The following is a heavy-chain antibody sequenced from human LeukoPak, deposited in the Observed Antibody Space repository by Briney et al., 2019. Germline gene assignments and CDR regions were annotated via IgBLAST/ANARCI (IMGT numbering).Heavy chain of an antibody. J-gene: IGHJ6*03. CDR3: AKDFETAMAAYYYMDV. D-gene: IGHD5-18*01. CDR1: GFTFSSYG. Sequence: GGSLRLSCAASGFTFSSYGMHWVRQAPGKGLEWVSAISGSGGSTYYADSVKGRFTISRDNSKNTLYLQMNSLRAEDTAVYYWAKDFETAMAAYYYMDVWGKGTTVTVSS. CDR2: ISGSGGST. V-gene: IGHV3-23*01.